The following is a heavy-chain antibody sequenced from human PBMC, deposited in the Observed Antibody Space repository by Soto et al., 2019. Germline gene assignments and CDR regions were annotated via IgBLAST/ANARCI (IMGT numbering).Heavy chain of an antibody. Sequence: QITLKESGPTLVKPTQTLTLTCTFSGFSLSTSGVGVGWIRQPPGKALEWLALIYWDDDKRYSLSLKSRLTITKDTSKTQVVLTMTNMDPVDTATHYCALTLYSSSSDWYFDLWVRGTLVTVSS. D-gene: IGHD6-6*01. V-gene: IGHV2-5*02. CDR2: IYWDDDK. J-gene: IGHJ2*01. CDR1: GFSLSTSGVG. CDR3: ALTLYSSSSDWYFDL.